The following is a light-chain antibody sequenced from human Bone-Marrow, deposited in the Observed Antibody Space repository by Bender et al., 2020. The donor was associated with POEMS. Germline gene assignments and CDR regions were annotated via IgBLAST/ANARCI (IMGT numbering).Light chain of an antibody. V-gene: IGLV2-14*01. CDR3: SSYTTTSTSWV. J-gene: IGLJ3*02. Sequence: QSALTQPPSASGSPGQSVTISCTGTSSDVGDYTAVSWYQQHPGKAPKLILYDVSNRPSGVSTRFSGSQSGNTASLTISGLQAEDEADYYCSSYTTTSTSWVFGGGTILTVL. CDR2: DVS. CDR1: SSDVGDYTA.